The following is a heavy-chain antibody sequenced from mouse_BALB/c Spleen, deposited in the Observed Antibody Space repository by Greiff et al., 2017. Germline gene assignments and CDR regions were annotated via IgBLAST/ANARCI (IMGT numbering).Heavy chain of an antibody. V-gene: IGHV5-9-3*01. CDR3: ASLGGFAY. CDR2: ISSGGSYT. D-gene: IGHD4-1*01. CDR1: GFTFSSYA. J-gene: IGHJ3*01. Sequence: DVKLVESGGGLVKPGGSLKLSCAASGFTFSSYAMSWVRQTPEKRLEWVATISSGGSYTYYPDSVKGRFTISRDNAKNTLYLQMSSLRSEDTAMYYCASLGGFAYWGQGTLVTVSA.